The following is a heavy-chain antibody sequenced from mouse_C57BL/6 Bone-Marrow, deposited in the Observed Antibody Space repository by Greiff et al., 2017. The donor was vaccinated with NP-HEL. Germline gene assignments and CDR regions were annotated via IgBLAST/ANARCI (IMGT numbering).Heavy chain of an antibody. D-gene: IGHD1-1*01. Sequence: EVMLVESGGGLVKPGGSLKLSCAASGFTFSSYTMSWVRQTPEKRLEWVATISGGGGNTYYPDSVKGRFTISRDNAKNTLYLQMSSLRSEDTALYYCARHGNGSSQYYFDYWGQGTTLTVSS. V-gene: IGHV5-9*01. CDR1: GFTFSSYT. CDR2: ISGGGGNT. CDR3: ARHGNGSSQYYFDY. J-gene: IGHJ2*01.